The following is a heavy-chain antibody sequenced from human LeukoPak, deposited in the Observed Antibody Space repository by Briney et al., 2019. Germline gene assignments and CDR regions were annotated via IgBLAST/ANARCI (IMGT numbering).Heavy chain of an antibody. CDR2: IYHSGST. Sequence: SETLSLTCAVSGYSISSGYYWGWIRQPPGKGLEWIGSIYHSGSTYYNPSLKSRVTISVDTSKNQFSLKLSSVTAADTAVYYCARVGYYDFWSGYSTTHFDYWGQGTLVTVSS. V-gene: IGHV4-38-2*01. CDR1: GYSISSGYY. J-gene: IGHJ4*02. D-gene: IGHD3-3*01. CDR3: ARVGYYDFWSGYSTTHFDY.